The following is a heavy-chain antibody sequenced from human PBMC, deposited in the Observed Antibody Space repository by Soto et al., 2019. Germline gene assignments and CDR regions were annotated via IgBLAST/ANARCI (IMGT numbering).Heavy chain of an antibody. V-gene: IGHV4-31*03. CDR1: GGSISSGGYY. Sequence: QVQLQESGPGLVKTSQTLSLTCTVSGGSISSGGYYWSWIRQHPGKGLEWIGYIYYSGSTYYNPSLKSRVTISVDTSKNHFSLKLCSVTAADTAVYYSASLSPRHEFDYRGQGSLVTVSS. CDR3: ASLSPRHEFDY. CDR2: IYYSGST. J-gene: IGHJ4*02. D-gene: IGHD6-6*01.